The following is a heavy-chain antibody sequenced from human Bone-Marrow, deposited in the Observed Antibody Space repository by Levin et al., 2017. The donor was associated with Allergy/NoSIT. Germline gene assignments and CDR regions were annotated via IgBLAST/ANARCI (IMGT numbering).Heavy chain of an antibody. CDR2: IYYSGDT. Sequence: SETLSLTCTVSGGSITSYYWSWIRQPPGKALEWIGYIYYSGDTNYNPSLKGRVTISVDTSKNQFSLKLSSVTAADTAVYYCARDRVLVGSTNYYDGMDVWGQGITVTVSS. J-gene: IGHJ6*02. V-gene: IGHV4-59*01. CDR3: ARDRVLVGSTNYYDGMDV. D-gene: IGHD1-26*01. CDR1: GGSITSYY.